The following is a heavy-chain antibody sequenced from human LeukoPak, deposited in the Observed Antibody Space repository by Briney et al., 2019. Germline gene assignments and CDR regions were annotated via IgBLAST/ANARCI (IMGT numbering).Heavy chain of an antibody. CDR3: AKRGVGTSNAYFDY. CDR2: IRYDGSNK. J-gene: IGHJ4*02. CDR1: GFTFSTYG. V-gene: IGHV3-30*02. D-gene: IGHD1-26*01. Sequence: GGSLRLSCAASGFTFSTYGMLWVRQAPGQGPEWVALIRYDGSNKYYADSVKGRFTISRDNSKNTLYLQMNSLRTEDTAVYYCAKRGVGTSNAYFDYWGQGTLVTVSS.